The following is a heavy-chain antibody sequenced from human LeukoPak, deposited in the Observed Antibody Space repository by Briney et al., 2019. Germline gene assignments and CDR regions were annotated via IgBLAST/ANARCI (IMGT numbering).Heavy chain of an antibody. CDR2: IYHGGNT. J-gene: IGHJ4*02. CDR3: ARGVWYSFDN. D-gene: IGHD2-21*02. CDR1: GVSISSVNW. Sequence: SGTLSLTCAVSGVSISSVNWWSWVRQPPGKALEWIGEIYHGGNTSYNPSLKSRLTLSVDKSKNQFSLRLSSVTAADTAMYYCARGVWYSFDNWGQGTLVTVSS. V-gene: IGHV4-4*02.